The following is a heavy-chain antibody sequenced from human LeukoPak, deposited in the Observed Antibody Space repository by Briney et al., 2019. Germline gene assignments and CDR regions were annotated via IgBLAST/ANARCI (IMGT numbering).Heavy chain of an antibody. D-gene: IGHD1-26*01. Sequence: SQTLSLTCTVSGGSISSGGYYWSWIRQPPRKGLEWIGYIYHSGSTYYNPSLKSRVTISVDRSKNQFSLKLSSVTAADTAVYYCARDQGPFYMLVGEDAFDIWGQGTMVTVSS. CDR3: ARDQGPFYMLVGEDAFDI. V-gene: IGHV4-30-2*01. J-gene: IGHJ3*02. CDR2: IYHSGST. CDR1: GGSISSGGYY.